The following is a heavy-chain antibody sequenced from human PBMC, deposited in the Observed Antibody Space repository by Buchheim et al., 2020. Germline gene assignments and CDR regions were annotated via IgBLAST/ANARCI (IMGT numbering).Heavy chain of an antibody. D-gene: IGHD2-15*01. CDR1: GYTFTSYY. V-gene: IGHV1-46*01. CDR2: INPSGGST. J-gene: IGHJ6*02. CDR3: ARESCSGGSCYYYGMDV. Sequence: QVQLVQSGAEVKKPGASVKVSCKASGYTFTSYYMHWVRQAPGQGLEWMGIINPSGGSTSYAQKFQGRVTMTRDTSTSTASMELSSLRSEDTAVYYCARESCSGGSCYYYGMDVWGQGTT.